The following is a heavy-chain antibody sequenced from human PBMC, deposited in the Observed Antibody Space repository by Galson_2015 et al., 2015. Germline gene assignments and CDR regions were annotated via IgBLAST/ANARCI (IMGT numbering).Heavy chain of an antibody. CDR3: AEATHGY. CDR1: GDSVSSSTVA. CDR2: TYYRSKWYS. V-gene: IGHV6-1*01. Sequence: CAISGDSVSSSTVAWNWIRQSPSRGLEGLGRTYYRSKWYSDYALSVKSRITINADTPKNQFSLQLNSMTPEDTAIYYCAEATHGYWGQGTLVTVSS. J-gene: IGHJ4*02.